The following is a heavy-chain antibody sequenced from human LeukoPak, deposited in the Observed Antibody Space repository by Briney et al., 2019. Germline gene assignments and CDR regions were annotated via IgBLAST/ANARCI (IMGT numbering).Heavy chain of an antibody. Sequence: SETLSLTCTVSGGSISSSFYYWGWIRQPPGKRLERIGSIYYSGSTYYNPSLKSRVTISVDTSKNQFSLKLTSVTAADTAVYYCARHTGPGVNWNDVGDNWGQGTRVTVSS. J-gene: IGHJ4*02. D-gene: IGHD1-1*01. V-gene: IGHV4-39*01. CDR3: ARHTGPGVNWNDVGDN. CDR2: IYYSGST. CDR1: GGSISSSFYY.